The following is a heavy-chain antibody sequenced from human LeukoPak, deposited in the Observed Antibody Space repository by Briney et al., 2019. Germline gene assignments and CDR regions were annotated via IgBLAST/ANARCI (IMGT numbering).Heavy chain of an antibody. CDR1: GYTFTSYY. CDR3: ARVQGGYYGSGSYYRRAHFDY. V-gene: IGHV1-46*01. J-gene: IGHJ4*02. D-gene: IGHD3-10*01. CDR2: INPSGGST. Sequence: ASVTVSCKASGYTFTSYYMHWVRQAPGQGLEWMGLINPSGGSTSYAQKFQGRVTMTRDTSTSTVYMELSSLRSEDTAVYYCARVQGGYYGSGSYYRRAHFDYWGQGTLVTVSS.